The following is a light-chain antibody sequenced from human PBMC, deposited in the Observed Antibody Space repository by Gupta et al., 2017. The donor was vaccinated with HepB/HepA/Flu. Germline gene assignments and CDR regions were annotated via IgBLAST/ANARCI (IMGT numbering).Light chain of an antibody. V-gene: IGLV10-54*01. CDR2: RTN. CDR3: SAWDGSRSAWV. J-gene: IGLJ3*02. Sequence: QPGLTPPPPVSNGSTQTATLTCTGNSNNVGDQGAAWLQHHQGHPPKLLTYRTNKRPSGISERLSASRSGSTASLTITGLQQEEDADYYCSAWDGSRSAWVFGGGTKLTVL. CDR1: SNNVGDQG.